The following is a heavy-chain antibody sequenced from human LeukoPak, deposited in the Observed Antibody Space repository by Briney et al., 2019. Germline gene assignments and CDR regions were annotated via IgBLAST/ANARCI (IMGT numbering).Heavy chain of an antibody. D-gene: IGHD3-22*01. J-gene: IGHJ4*02. V-gene: IGHV4-59*01. CDR1: GGSISSYY. Sequence: SETLSLTCTVSGGSISSYYWSWIRQPPGKGLEWIGYIYYSGSTNYNPSLKSRVTISVDTSKNQFSLKLSSVTAADTAVYYCARVRPNYYDSSGYPLGFDYWGQGTLVTVSS. CDR3: ARVRPNYYDSSGYPLGFDY. CDR2: IYYSGST.